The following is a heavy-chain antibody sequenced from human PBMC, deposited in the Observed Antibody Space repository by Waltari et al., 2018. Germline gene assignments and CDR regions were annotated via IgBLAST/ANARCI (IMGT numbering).Heavy chain of an antibody. CDR2: IWYDGSNK. J-gene: IGHJ4*02. D-gene: IGHD3-3*01. Sequence: VQLVESGGGVVQPGRSLRLSCAAYGFGCNSSTMHGFRQAPGKGLEWVAVIWYDGSNKYYADSVEGRFTISRDNSKNTLYLHMNSLRAEDTAVYYCARVMYYDAWSGFPDYWGQGTLVTVSS. V-gene: IGHV3-33*01. CDR1: GFGCNSST. CDR3: ARVMYYDAWSGFPDY.